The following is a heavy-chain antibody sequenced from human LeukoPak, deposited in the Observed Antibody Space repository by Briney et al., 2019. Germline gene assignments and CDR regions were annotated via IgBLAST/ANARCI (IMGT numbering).Heavy chain of an antibody. J-gene: IGHJ4*02. CDR3: ARDLVRGDSGYLNY. CDR1: GYTFTSYY. V-gene: IGHV1-46*01. CDR2: INPSGGST. D-gene: IGHD3-10*01. Sequence: GASVTVSCKASGYTFTSYYMHWVRQAPGQGLEWMGIINPSGGSTSYAQKFQGRVTMTRDTSTSTVYMELSSVRSEDSAVYYCARDLVRGDSGYLNYWGQGTLVTVSS.